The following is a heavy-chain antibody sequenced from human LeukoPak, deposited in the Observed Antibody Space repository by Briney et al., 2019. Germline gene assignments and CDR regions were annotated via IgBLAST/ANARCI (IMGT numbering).Heavy chain of an antibody. CDR2: IYPGDSDT. CDR1: GYSFTNYW. J-gene: IGHJ4*02. CDR3: ARDRGDSGSYYDY. D-gene: IGHD1-26*01. V-gene: IGHV5-51*01. Sequence: GESLKISCKGSGYSFTNYWIGWVRQMPGKGLEWMGIIYPGDSDTRYSPSFQGQVTISADKSTSTAYLQWSSLKASDTAMYYCARDRGDSGSYYDYWGQGTLVTVSS.